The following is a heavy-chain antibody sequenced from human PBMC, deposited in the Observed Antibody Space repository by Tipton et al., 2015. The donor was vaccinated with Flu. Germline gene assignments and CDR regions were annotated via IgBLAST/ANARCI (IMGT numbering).Heavy chain of an antibody. CDR2: VYYSGTT. D-gene: IGHD1-26*01. J-gene: IGHJ5*02. CDR3: ARGGWEPHGAWFDP. V-gene: IGHV4-61*01. CDR1: GSYY. Sequence: GSYYWSWIRQSPGKGLEWIGQVYYSGTTNYNPSLKSRVTISLDRSKNQFSLHLNSITTADTAVFYCARGGWEPHGAWFDPWGQGILVTVSS.